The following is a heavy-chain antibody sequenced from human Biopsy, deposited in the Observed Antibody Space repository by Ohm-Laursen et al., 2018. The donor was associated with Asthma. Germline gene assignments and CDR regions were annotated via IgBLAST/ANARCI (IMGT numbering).Heavy chain of an antibody. J-gene: IGHJ4*02. Sequence: ASVKVSCKTSGGTFSSYAISWVRQAPGQGLEWMGGISAYNGNTNYAQKLQGRVTMTTDTSTSTAYMELRSLRSDDTAVYYCARNGPVGAPSDYWGQGTLVTVSS. V-gene: IGHV1-18*01. D-gene: IGHD1-26*01. CDR1: GGTFSSYA. CDR3: ARNGPVGAPSDY. CDR2: ISAYNGNT.